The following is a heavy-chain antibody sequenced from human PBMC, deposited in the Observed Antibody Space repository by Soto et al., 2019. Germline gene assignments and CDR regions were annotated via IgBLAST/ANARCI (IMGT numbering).Heavy chain of an antibody. CDR2: IYYSGST. Sequence: PLSLTCTGSGGSMSSGDYDWSWIRQPPGKGLEWIGYIYYSGSTYYNPPLKSRVTISVDTSKNQFSLKLSSVTAADTAVYYCARDSNYYYGMDVWGQGTTVTVSS. CDR3: ARDSNYYYGMDV. J-gene: IGHJ6*02. V-gene: IGHV4-30-4*01. CDR1: GGSMSSGDYD.